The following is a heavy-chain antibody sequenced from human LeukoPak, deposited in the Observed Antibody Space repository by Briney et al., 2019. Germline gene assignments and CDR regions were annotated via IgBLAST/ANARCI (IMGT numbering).Heavy chain of an antibody. V-gene: IGHV3-30*18. Sequence: GGSLRLSCAASGFTFSSYGMHWVRQAPGKGLEWVAVISYDGSNKYYADSVKGRFTISRDNSKNTLYLQMNSLRAEDTVVYYCAKDSSSAGTDDYWGQGTLVTVSS. CDR1: GFTFSSYG. CDR3: AKDSSSAGTDDY. CDR2: ISYDGSNK. D-gene: IGHD6-13*01. J-gene: IGHJ4*02.